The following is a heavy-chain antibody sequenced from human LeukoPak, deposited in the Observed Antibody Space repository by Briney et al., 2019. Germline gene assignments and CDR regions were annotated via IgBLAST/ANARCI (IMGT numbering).Heavy chain of an antibody. Sequence: SGGSLSLSCAASGFTFSSYGMHWVRQAPGKGLEWVAVIWYGGSNKYYADSVKGRFTISRDNSKNTLYLQMNSVSAEHTAVYYCAKDQYCSSTSCSPYYYYMDGWRKGATVTV. D-gene: IGHD2-2*01. CDR2: IWYGGSNK. J-gene: IGHJ6*03. CDR3: AKDQYCSSTSCSPYYYYMDG. V-gene: IGHV3-30*02. CDR1: GFTFSSYG.